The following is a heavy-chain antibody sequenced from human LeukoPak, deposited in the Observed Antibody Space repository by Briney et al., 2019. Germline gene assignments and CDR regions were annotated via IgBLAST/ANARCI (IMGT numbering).Heavy chain of an antibody. CDR3: ARDRIKSGSYYFDY. V-gene: IGHV3-48*01. CDR2: ISGRSSTI. Sequence: PGGCLRLSCAAAAFTFSDYSMNWARQAPGKGLGWVSYISGRSSTIYYADSVEGRFTISRDNAKNSMYLQMNSLRAEDTAVYYCARDRIKSGSYYFDYWGQGTLVTVSS. CDR1: AFTFSDYS. D-gene: IGHD1-26*01. J-gene: IGHJ4*02.